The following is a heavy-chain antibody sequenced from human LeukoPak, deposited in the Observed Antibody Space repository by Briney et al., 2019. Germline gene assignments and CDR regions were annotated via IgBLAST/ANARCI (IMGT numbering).Heavy chain of an antibody. V-gene: IGHV4-34*01. D-gene: IGHD3-10*01. Sequence: PSESLSLTCAVYGGSFSGYYWSWIRQPPGKGLDWIGEINHSGSTNYNPSLKGRVTISVDTSKNQFSLKLSSVTAADTAVYYCARYVVYGSGKYYFDYWGQGTLVTVSS. CDR2: INHSGST. J-gene: IGHJ4*02. CDR3: ARYVVYGSGKYYFDY. CDR1: GGSFSGYY.